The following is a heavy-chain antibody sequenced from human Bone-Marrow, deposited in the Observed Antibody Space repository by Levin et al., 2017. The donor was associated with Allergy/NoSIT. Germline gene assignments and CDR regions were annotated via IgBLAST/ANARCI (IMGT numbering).Heavy chain of an antibody. V-gene: IGHV4-59*01. CDR2: IYYSGST. Sequence: SQTLSLTCTVSGGSISSYYWSWIRQPPGKGLEWIGYIYYSGSTNYNPSLKSRVTISVDTSKNQFSLKLSSVTAADTAVYYCARDSREWLRDNYNWFDPWGQGTLVTVSS. CDR1: GGSISSYY. CDR3: ARDSREWLRDNYNWFDP. D-gene: IGHD5-12*01. J-gene: IGHJ5*02.